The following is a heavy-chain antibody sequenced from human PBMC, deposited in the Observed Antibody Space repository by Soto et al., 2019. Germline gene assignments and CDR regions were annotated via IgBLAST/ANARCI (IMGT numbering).Heavy chain of an antibody. CDR1: GFTFSSYA. J-gene: IGHJ4*02. Sequence: GGSLRLSCAASGFTFSSYAMHWVRQAPGKGLEWVAVISYDGSNKYYADSVKGRFTISRDNSKNTLYLQMNSLRAEDTAVYYCARASRTVGQKLVPAADLDYWGQGTLVIVS. V-gene: IGHV3-30-3*01. CDR2: ISYDGSNK. D-gene: IGHD2-2*01. CDR3: ARASRTVGQKLVPAADLDY.